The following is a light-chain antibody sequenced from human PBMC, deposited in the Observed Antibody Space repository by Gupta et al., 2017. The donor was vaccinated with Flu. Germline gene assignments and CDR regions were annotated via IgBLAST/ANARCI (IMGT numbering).Light chain of an antibody. V-gene: IGKV1-39*01. CDR3: QQHDSTPSVT. CDR2: AAS. Sequence: DIQMPQSPSSLSASVGDRVTITCRASQSISSYLNWYQQKPGKAPKLLIYAASSLQSGVPSRFSGSGSGTDFTLTISSLQPEDFATYYCQQHDSTPSVTFGQGTQVEIK. CDR1: QSISSY. J-gene: IGKJ4*01.